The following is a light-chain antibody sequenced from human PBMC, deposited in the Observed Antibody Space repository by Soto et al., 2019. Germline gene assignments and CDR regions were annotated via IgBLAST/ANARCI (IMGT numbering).Light chain of an antibody. CDR2: AAS. CDR1: QTISSY. V-gene: IGKV1-39*01. J-gene: IGKJ1*01. Sequence: IQMTQSPSSLSASVGDRVTITCRASQTISSYLNWYQQKPAKAPKLLIYAASSLQNVVPSRFSGSGSGTDFTLTITSLQPEDFATYYCQQAYSTPWTFGPGTTVEI. CDR3: QQAYSTPWT.